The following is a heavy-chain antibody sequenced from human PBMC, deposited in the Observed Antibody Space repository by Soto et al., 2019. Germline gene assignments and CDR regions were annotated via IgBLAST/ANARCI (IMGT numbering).Heavy chain of an antibody. D-gene: IGHD6-6*01. J-gene: IGHJ6*03. CDR2: IYYSGST. V-gene: IGHV4-39*01. Sequence: SETLSLTCTVSGGSISSSSYYWGWIHQPPGKGLEWIGSIYYSGSTYYNPSLKSRVTISVDTSKNQFSLKLSSVTAADTAVYYCARIIAARPGYYYYYYMDVWGKGTTVTVSS. CDR3: ARIIAARPGYYYYYYMDV. CDR1: GGSISSSSYY.